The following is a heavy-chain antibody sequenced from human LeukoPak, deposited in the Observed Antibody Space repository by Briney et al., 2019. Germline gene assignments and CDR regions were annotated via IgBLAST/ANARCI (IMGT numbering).Heavy chain of an antibody. CDR2: ISYDGSNK. D-gene: IGHD4-11*01. J-gene: IGHJ4*02. Sequence: GGSLRLSCAASGFTFSGYAMHWVRQAPGKGLEWVAVISYDGSNKYYADSVKGRFTISRDNSKNTLYLQMNSLRAEDTAVYYCARDYSNYGTLFDYWGQGTLVTVSS. CDR1: GFTFSGYA. CDR3: ARDYSNYGTLFDY. V-gene: IGHV3-30*04.